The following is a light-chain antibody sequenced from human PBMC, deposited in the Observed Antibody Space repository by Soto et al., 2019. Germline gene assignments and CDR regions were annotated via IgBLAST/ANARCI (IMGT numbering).Light chain of an antibody. Sequence: QSVLTQPASVSGSPGQSITISCTGNSRDVGSYNLVSWYQQPPGKAPKLMIYEGNKRPSGVSNRFSASKSGNTASLTISGLQAEDEADYYCWSYAGRSTFEVFGGGTKLTVL. CDR1: SRDVGSYNL. CDR2: EGN. CDR3: WSYAGRSTFEV. V-gene: IGLV2-23*03. J-gene: IGLJ2*01.